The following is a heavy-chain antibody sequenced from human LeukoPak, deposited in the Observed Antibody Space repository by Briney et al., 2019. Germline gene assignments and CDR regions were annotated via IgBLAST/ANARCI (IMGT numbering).Heavy chain of an antibody. CDR2: ISYDRSNK. Sequence: GGSLRLSCAASGFTFSSYAMHWVRQAPGKGLEWVAVISYDRSNKYYADSVKGRFTISRDNSKNTLYLQMNSLRAEDTAVYYCARDQRVERWLQLREGGVDYWGQGTLVTVSS. J-gene: IGHJ4*02. CDR3: ARDQRVERWLQLREGGVDY. V-gene: IGHV3-30-3*01. CDR1: GFTFSSYA. D-gene: IGHD5-24*01.